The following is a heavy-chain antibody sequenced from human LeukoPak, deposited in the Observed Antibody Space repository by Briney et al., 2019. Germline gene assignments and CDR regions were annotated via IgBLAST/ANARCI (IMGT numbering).Heavy chain of an antibody. CDR1: GGSISSYY. CDR2: IYYSGST. D-gene: IGHD3-3*01. J-gene: IGHJ6*02. Sequence: KPSETLSLTCTVSGGSISSYYWSWIRQPPGKGLEWIGYIYYSGSTNCNPSLKSRVTISVDTSKNQFSLKLSSVTAADTAVYYCARGDPILNYDFWSGPPGPNYYGMDVWGQGTTVTVSS. CDR3: ARGDPILNYDFWSGPPGPNYYGMDV. V-gene: IGHV4-59*08.